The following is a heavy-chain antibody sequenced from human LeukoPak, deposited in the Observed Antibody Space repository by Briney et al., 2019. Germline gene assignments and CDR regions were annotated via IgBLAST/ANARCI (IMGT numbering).Heavy chain of an antibody. V-gene: IGHV3-23*01. D-gene: IGHD5/OR15-5a*01. CDR3: AKDYLRPLTFFDY. CDR2: ISGSGGST. Sequence: PGGSLRLSCAASGFTFSSYAMTWVRQAPGKGLEWVSAISGSGGSTYYADPVRGRFTISRDNSKNTLYLQMNTLRAEDTAVYYCAKDYLRPLTFFDYWGRGTLVTVSS. CDR1: GFTFSSYA. J-gene: IGHJ4*02.